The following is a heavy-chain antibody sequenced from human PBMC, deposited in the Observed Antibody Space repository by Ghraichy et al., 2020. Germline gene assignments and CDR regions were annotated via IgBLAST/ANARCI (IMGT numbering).Heavy chain of an antibody. CDR1: GFTVSSNY. D-gene: IGHD2-15*01. J-gene: IGHJ4*02. CDR3: ARDGPQRYCSGGSCLSY. Sequence: GGSLRLSCAASGFTVSSNYMSWVRQAPGKGLEWVSVIYSGGSTYYADSVKGRFTISRDNSKNTLYLQMNSLRAEDTAVYYCARDGPQRYCSGGSCLSYWGQGTLVTVSS. CDR2: IYSGGST. V-gene: IGHV3-53*01.